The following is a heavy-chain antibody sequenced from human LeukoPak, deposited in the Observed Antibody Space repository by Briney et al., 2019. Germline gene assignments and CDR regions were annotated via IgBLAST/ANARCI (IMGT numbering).Heavy chain of an antibody. CDR3: ARGDYDSNYYYGMDV. CDR1: GYTFTSYA. CDR2: INAGNGNI. Sequence: ASVKVSCKASGYTFTSYAMHWVRQAPGQRLEWMGWINAGNGNIKYSQNFQGRVAITRDTSATTAYMELSSLGSEDTALYYCARGDYDSNYYYGMDVWGQGTAVTVSS. V-gene: IGHV1-3*01. D-gene: IGHD5-12*01. J-gene: IGHJ6*02.